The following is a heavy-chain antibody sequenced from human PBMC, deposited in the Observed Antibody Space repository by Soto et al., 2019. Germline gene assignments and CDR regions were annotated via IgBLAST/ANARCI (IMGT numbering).Heavy chain of an antibody. D-gene: IGHD3-10*01. J-gene: IGHJ4*02. V-gene: IGHV4-4*02. CDR2: AYHSGST. CDR3: ARSPPSSYYGGSGTFDY. CDR1: GGFTSTNNW. Sequence: QLQLQESGPGLVRPSGTLSLTCAVSGGFTSTNNWWSWVRQPPGKGLECIGDAYHSGSTEYNPSLKSRVSISVDKSKNQISLKLTSATAADTAVYYCARSPPSSYYGGSGTFDYWGQGTLVTVSS.